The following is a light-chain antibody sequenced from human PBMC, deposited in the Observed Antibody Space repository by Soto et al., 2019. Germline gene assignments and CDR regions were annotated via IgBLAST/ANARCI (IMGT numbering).Light chain of an antibody. J-gene: IGKJ1*01. Sequence: DIQMTQSPSSLSASVGDRVSITCRASQSISSYLNWYQQRPGKAPHLLIYAASSLQSGVPSRFSGSGSGTDFTLTISSLQPEDFASYYCQQSYTTPWTLGQGTKVDIK. CDR2: AAS. CDR3: QQSYTTPWT. V-gene: IGKV1-39*01. CDR1: QSISSY.